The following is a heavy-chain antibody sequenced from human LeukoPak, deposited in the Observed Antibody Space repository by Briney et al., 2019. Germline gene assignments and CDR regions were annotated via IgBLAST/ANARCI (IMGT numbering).Heavy chain of an antibody. V-gene: IGHV4-4*07. CDR1: GGSISSYY. CDR3: ASSTLRFLEWFQYDY. D-gene: IGHD3-3*01. Sequence: SETLSLTCIVSGGSISSYYWSWIRQPAGKGLEWIGRIYTSGSTNYNPSLKRRVTMSVDTSKNQFSLKLSSVTAADTAVYYCASSTLRFLEWFQYDYWCQGTLVTVSA. J-gene: IGHJ4*02. CDR2: IYTSGST.